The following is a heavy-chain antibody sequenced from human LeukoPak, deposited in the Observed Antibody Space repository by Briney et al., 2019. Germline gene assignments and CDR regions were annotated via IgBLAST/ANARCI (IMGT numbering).Heavy chain of an antibody. CDR1: GGSISTYY. V-gene: IGHV4-59*01. J-gene: IGHJ4*02. CDR2: IYYTGST. Sequence: SETLSLTCTVSGGSISTYYWSWFRQPQGKGLEWIGYIYYTGSTNYNPSLKSRVTISVDTSKNQFSLILKSVTAADAAVYYCARDSGRYFDWLFGIWGQGALVTVSS. D-gene: IGHD3-9*01. CDR3: ARDSGRYFDWLFGI.